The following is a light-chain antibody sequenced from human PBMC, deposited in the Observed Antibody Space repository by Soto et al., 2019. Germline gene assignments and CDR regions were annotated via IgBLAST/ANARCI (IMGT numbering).Light chain of an antibody. J-gene: IGLJ3*02. CDR1: SSNIGNNA. Sequence: SVLTQPPSVSEAPRQRVTISCSGSSSNIGNNAVNWYQQLPGKAPKLLIYYDDLLPSGVSDRFSGSKSGTSASLAISGRQSADEAGYYCAAWDDGLKGPVFGGGTKVTVL. CDR2: YDD. V-gene: IGLV1-36*01. CDR3: AAWDDGLKGPV.